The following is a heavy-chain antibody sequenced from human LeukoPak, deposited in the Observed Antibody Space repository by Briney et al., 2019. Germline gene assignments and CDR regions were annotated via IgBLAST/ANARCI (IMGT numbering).Heavy chain of an antibody. CDR2: IRYDGSNK. V-gene: IGHV3-30*02. Sequence: GGSLRLSCAASGFTFSSYGMHWVRQAPGKGLEWVAFIRYDGSNKYYADSVKGRFTISRDNSKNTLYLQMNSLKTEDTAVYYCTKGNRHIVVVTAINYYYYMDVWGKGTTVTVSS. CDR1: GFTFSSYG. CDR3: TKGNRHIVVVTAINYYYYMDV. D-gene: IGHD2-21*02. J-gene: IGHJ6*03.